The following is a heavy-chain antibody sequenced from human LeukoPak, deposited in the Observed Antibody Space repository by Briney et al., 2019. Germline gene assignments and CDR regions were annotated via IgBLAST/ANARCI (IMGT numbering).Heavy chain of an antibody. D-gene: IGHD3-3*01. Sequence: SETLSLTCTVSGGSISSYYWSWIRQPPGKGLEGIGYIYYSGSTNYNPSLTSRGTISVDTSKNQFSLKLSSVTAADTAVYYCARGSDFWSGYAFDIWGQGTMVTVSS. CDR1: GGSISSYY. CDR3: ARGSDFWSGYAFDI. CDR2: IYYSGST. V-gene: IGHV4-59*01. J-gene: IGHJ3*02.